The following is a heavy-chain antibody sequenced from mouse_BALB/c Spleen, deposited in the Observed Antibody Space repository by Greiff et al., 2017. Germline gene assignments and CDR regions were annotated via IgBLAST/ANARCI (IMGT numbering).Heavy chain of an antibody. V-gene: IGHV5-9-4*01. Sequence: EVQGVESGGGLVKPGGPLKLSCAASGFTFSSYAMSWVRQSPEKRLEWVAEISSGGSYTYYPDTVTGRFTISRDNAKNTLYLEMSSLRSEDTAMYYCARVEGYGGFAYWGQGTLVTVSA. CDR3: ARVEGYGGFAY. CDR2: ISSGGSYT. D-gene: IGHD2-2*01. J-gene: IGHJ3*01. CDR1: GFTFSSYA.